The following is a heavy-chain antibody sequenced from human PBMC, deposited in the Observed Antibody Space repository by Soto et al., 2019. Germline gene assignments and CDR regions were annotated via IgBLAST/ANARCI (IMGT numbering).Heavy chain of an antibody. Sequence: QVQLQESGPGLVKPSETLSLTCTVSGGSISSYYWSWIRQPPGKGLEWIGYIYYSGSTNYNPSLKSRVTISVDTSKNQFSLKLSSVTAADTAVYYCARDRRATVVTYYYYGMDVW. CDR1: GGSISSYY. D-gene: IGHD4-17*01. V-gene: IGHV4-59*01. J-gene: IGHJ6*01. CDR3: ARDRRATVVTYYYYGMDV. CDR2: IYYSGST.